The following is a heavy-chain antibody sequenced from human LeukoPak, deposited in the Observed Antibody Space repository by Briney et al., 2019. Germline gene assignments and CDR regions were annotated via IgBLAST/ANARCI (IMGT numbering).Heavy chain of an antibody. CDR2: ISGSGGST. J-gene: IGHJ6*02. V-gene: IGHV3-23*01. Sequence: GGSLRLSCAASGFTFSSYAMSWVRQAPGKGLEWVSAISGSGGSTYYADSVKGRFTISGDNSKNTLYLQMNSLRAEDTAVYYCARPPDYYYYGMDVWGQGTTVTVSS. CDR3: ARPPDYYYYGMDV. CDR1: GFTFSSYA.